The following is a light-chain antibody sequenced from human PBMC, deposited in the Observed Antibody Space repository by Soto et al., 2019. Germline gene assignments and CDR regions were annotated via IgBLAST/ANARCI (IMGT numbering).Light chain of an antibody. CDR2: EVS. J-gene: IGLJ3*02. Sequence: QSALTQPASVSGSPGQSITISCTGTSSDVGGYNYVSWYQQQPGKAPKLMIYEVSNRPSGVSNRFSGSKSGNTASLTISGLQAEDEADYYCSSYTTSRTHWVFGGGTKLTVL. CDR1: SSDVGGYNY. V-gene: IGLV2-14*01. CDR3: SSYTTSRTHWV.